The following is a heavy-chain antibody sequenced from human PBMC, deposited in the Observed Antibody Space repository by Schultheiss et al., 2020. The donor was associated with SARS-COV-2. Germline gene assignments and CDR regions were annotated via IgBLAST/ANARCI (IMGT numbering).Heavy chain of an antibody. D-gene: IGHD6-19*01. CDR1: GFTFDDYA. CDR2: ISWDGGST. V-gene: IGHV3-43D*04. Sequence: GGSLRLSCAASGFTFDDYAMHWVRQAPGKGLEWVSLISWDGGSTYYADSVKGRFTISRDNSKNSLYLQMNSLRAEDTALYYCAKYIARGIAVAGTSGYYFDYWGQGTLVTVSS. CDR3: AKYIARGIAVAGTSGYYFDY. J-gene: IGHJ4*02.